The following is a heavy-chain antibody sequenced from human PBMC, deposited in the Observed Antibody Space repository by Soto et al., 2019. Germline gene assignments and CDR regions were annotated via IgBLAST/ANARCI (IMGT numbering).Heavy chain of an antibody. D-gene: IGHD6-13*01. CDR2: IIPIFGTA. CDR1: GGTFSSYA. J-gene: IGHJ6*02. Sequence: QVQLVQSGAEVKKPGSSVKVSCKASGGTFSSYAISWVRQAPGQGLEWMGGIIPIFGTANYAQEFQGRVTITEDESTSTASMELSSLRSEDPAVYYCARPSPGSSSCTGCNYDDMDVWGQGPTVTVSS. V-gene: IGHV1-69*01. CDR3: ARPSPGSSSCTGCNYDDMDV.